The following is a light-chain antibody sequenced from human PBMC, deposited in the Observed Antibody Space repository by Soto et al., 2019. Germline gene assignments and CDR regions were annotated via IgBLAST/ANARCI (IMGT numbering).Light chain of an antibody. J-gene: IGLJ2*01. CDR3: SSYASSSTLVL. Sequence: QSALTEPASVSESPGQSITIPCAGTSSDVGGYNYVSWYQQYPGKAPKLIIYDVTTRPSGVSNRFSGSKSGNTASLTISGLQAEDEANYYCSSYASSSTLVLFGGGTKLTVL. CDR2: DVT. V-gene: IGLV2-14*01. CDR1: SSDVGGYNY.